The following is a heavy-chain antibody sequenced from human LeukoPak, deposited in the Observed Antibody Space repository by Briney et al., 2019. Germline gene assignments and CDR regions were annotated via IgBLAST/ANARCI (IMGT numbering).Heavy chain of an antibody. CDR1: GFTFSNYD. V-gene: IGHV3-30*18. J-gene: IGHJ5*02. D-gene: IGHD3-3*02. CDR2: ISYDGTNK. Sequence: GGSLRLSCAASGFTFSNYDIHWVRQTPGKRLEWVAVISYDGTNKYYADSVKGRFTISRDSSKNTLYLQMNSLRAEDTAVYYCTKKAFATENHHWFDPWGQGTLVTVSS. CDR3: TKKAFATENHHWFDP.